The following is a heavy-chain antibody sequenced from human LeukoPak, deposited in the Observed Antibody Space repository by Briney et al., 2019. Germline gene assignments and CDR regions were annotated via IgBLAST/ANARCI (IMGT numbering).Heavy chain of an antibody. CDR2: INPSGGST. V-gene: IGHV1-46*01. CDR3: ARGVLGDTAMEYFDY. D-gene: IGHD5-18*01. CDR1: GYTFTGYY. Sequence: ASVKVSCKASGYTFTGYYMHWVRQAPGQGLEWMGIINPSGGSTSYAQKFQGRVTMTRDTSTSTVYMELSSLRSEDTAVYYCARGVLGDTAMEYFDYWGQGTLVTVSS. J-gene: IGHJ4*02.